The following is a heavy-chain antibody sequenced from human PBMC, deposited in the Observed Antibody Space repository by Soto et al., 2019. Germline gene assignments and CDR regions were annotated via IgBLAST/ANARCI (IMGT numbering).Heavy chain of an antibody. CDR1: GGSISSFY. D-gene: IGHD6-19*01. J-gene: IGHJ4*02. CDR2: IYYTGST. Sequence: QVQLQESGPGLVKPSETVSLTCTVSGGSISSFYWSWIRQPPGKGLEWIGYIYYTGSTNYNPSLKSPVTISVDTSKNQFSLKLSSVTAADTAVYYCARGRHWLDYWGQGTLSPSPQ. V-gene: IGHV4-59*01. CDR3: ARGRHWLDY.